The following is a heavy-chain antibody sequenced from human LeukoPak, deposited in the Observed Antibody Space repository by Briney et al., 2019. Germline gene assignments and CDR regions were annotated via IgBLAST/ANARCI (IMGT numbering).Heavy chain of an antibody. CDR1: GGSISSTIYY. CDR2: SYYGGNS. Sequence: PSETLSLTCTVSGGSISSTIYYWGWIRQPPGKGLEWIGTSYYGGNSYYNPSLKSRVTISVDGSKNQFSLTLTSVTAADTAVYYCATTGGYRNYYYYYIDVWGKGTTVTVSS. V-gene: IGHV4-39*01. CDR3: ATTGGYRNYYYYYIDV. J-gene: IGHJ6*03. D-gene: IGHD2-8*02.